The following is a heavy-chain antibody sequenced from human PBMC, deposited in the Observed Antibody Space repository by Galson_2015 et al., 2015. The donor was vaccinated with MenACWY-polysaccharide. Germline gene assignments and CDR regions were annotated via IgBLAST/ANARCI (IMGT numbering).Heavy chain of an antibody. V-gene: IGHV3-33*05. J-gene: IGHJ4*02. Sequence: SLRLSCAASGSRFRNSGMHWVRQAPGKGLEWVALIQNVGSPKAYADSVKGRFTISRDNSKNTLYLEMNSLRAEDTAVYYCARESSRIVFHAFDIWGQGTLVTVSS. CDR1: GSRFRNSG. CDR2: IQNVGSPK. D-gene: IGHD3-16*01. CDR3: ARESSRIVFHAFDI.